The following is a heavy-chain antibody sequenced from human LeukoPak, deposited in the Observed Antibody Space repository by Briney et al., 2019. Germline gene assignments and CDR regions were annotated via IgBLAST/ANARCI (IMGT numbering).Heavy chain of an antibody. Sequence: GRSLRLSCAASGFTFDDYAMHWVRQAPGKGLEWVSGISWNSGSIGYADSVKGRFTISRDNAKNSLYLQMNSLRAEDMALYYCAKVAFGVVSTNFDYWGQGTLVTVSS. J-gene: IGHJ4*02. CDR2: ISWNSGSI. D-gene: IGHD3-3*01. V-gene: IGHV3-9*03. CDR3: AKVAFGVVSTNFDY. CDR1: GFTFDDYA.